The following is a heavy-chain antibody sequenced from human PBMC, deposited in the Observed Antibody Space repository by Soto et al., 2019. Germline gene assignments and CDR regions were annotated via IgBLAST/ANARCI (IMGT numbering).Heavy chain of an antibody. CDR3: AKARHSTSWYGLEADF. Sequence: QVQLVESGGGVVQPGRSLRLSCAASGFIFSDYAMHWVRQAPGKGLEWVAVISYGGDNKYYADSVRGRFAISRDNLKNTLDLQMNSLNPEDTAVYHCAKARHSTSWYGLEADFWGQGTLGTVS. J-gene: IGHJ4*02. CDR2: ISYGGDNK. V-gene: IGHV3-30*09. CDR1: GFIFSDYA. D-gene: IGHD6-13*01.